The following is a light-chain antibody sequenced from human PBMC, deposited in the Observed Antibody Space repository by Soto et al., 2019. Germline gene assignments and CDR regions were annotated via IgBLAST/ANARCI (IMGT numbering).Light chain of an antibody. CDR1: NNDIGGYNY. CDR2: DVT. CDR3: SSYSSSTTHMV. V-gene: IGLV2-14*03. Sequence: QSVLTQPASVSGSPGQSIAISCTGTNNDIGGYNYVSWYQQHPGKAPKLMIYDVTDRPSGVSSRFSGSKSGSAASLTISGLQSXXXAXXYCSSYSSSTTHMVFGGGTKLTVL. J-gene: IGLJ2*01.